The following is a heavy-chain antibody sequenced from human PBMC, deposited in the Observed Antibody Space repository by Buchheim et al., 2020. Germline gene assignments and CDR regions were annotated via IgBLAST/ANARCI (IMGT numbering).Heavy chain of an antibody. J-gene: IGHJ6*02. CDR3: ARGGYSSSWPPYYYYYGMDV. CDR1: GYTFTGYY. D-gene: IGHD6-13*01. Sequence: QVQLVQSGAEVKKPGASVKVSCKASGYTFTGYYMHWVRQAPGQGLEWMGWINPNSGGTNYAQKFQGRVTMTRNTSISTAYMELSSLRSEDTAVYYCARGGYSSSWPPYYYYYGMDVWGQGTT. V-gene: IGHV1-2*02. CDR2: INPNSGGT.